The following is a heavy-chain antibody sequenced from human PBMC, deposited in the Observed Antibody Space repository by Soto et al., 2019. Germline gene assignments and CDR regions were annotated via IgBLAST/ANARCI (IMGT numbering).Heavy chain of an antibody. D-gene: IGHD2-2*01. V-gene: IGHV4-31*03. CDR3: AGGGGSTKVDY. CDR1: GGSITSSGYY. Sequence: QVQLQESGPGLVKPSQTLSLTCTVSGGSITSSGYYWSWIRQHPGEGLEWIGFTSNSGSTSYNPSLWSRVTGWVAPSSIEFSLNLKLVAAADTAVYYWAGGGGSTKVDYWGQGTLVIVSP. J-gene: IGHJ4*02. CDR2: TSNSGST.